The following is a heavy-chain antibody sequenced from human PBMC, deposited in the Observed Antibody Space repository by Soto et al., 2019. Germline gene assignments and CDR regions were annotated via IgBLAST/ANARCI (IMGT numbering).Heavy chain of an antibody. CDR3: AKCGPHTYYFMDV. D-gene: IGHD2-21*01. J-gene: IGHJ6*03. Sequence: EVQLWESGGGLVQPGGSLRLSCAASGFTFGYSAMSWVRQSPGKGLEWVSVISGGGDSTYYADSVKGRFTISRDNSQSTQYLEMNGLRAEDTAIYFCAKCGPHTYYFMDVWGKGTTVTVSS. V-gene: IGHV3-23*01. CDR1: GFTFGYSA. CDR2: ISGGGDST.